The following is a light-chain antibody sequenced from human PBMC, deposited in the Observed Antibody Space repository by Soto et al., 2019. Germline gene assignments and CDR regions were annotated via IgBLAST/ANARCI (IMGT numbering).Light chain of an antibody. J-gene: IGKJ2*01. Sequence: ESVLTQSPGTLSLSPGERATLSCRASQSVSHSFFAWYQQKPGQAPRLLIYGVSSRATVIPDRFSGSGAGTDFSLTITRLEPEDFVVYYCQQYSSLPHTFGQGTKLEVK. CDR2: GVS. CDR1: QSVSHSF. V-gene: IGKV3-20*01. CDR3: QQYSSLPHT.